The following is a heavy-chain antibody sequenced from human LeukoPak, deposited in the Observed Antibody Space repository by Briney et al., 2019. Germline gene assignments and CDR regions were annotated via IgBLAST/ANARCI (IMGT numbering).Heavy chain of an antibody. CDR2: ISWNSGAT. V-gene: IGHV3-9*01. CDR1: GFSFDDYG. CDR3: AREDSYYYGSGSYPFDY. Sequence: PGRSLRLSCVASGFSFDDYGMHWVRQAPGKGLEWVAGISWNSGATAYADSVKGRFTISRDNAMDSLYLRMNSLRVEDTALYYCAREDSYYYGSGSYPFDYWGQGTLVTVSS. J-gene: IGHJ4*02. D-gene: IGHD3-10*01.